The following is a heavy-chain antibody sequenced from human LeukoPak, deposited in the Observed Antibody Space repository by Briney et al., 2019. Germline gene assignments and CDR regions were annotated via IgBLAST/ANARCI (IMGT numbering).Heavy chain of an antibody. CDR2: INHSGST. V-gene: IGHV4-34*01. D-gene: IGHD5-12*01. CDR3: ASQGYSGYDDRGSFDY. Sequence: SETLSLTCAVYGGSFSGYYWSWIRQPPGKGLEWIGEINHSGSTNYNPSLKSRVTISVETSKKQFSLRLSSVTAADTAVYYCASQGYSGYDDRGSFDYWGQGTLVTVSS. J-gene: IGHJ4*02. CDR1: GGSFSGYY.